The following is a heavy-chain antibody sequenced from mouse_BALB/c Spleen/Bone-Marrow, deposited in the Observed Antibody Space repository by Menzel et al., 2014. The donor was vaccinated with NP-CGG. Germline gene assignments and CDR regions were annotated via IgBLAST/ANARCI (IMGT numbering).Heavy chain of an antibody. CDR1: GFDFSRYW. Sequence: EVMLVESGGGLVQPGGSLNLSCAASGFDFSRYWMSWARQAPGKGQEWIGEINPGSSTINYTPSLKDKFIISRDNAKNTLCLQMSKVRSEDTALYYCARLAVWGAMDYWGQGTPVTVSS. D-gene: IGHD2-10*02. J-gene: IGHJ4*01. CDR2: INPGSSTI. V-gene: IGHV4-2*02. CDR3: ARLAVWGAMDY.